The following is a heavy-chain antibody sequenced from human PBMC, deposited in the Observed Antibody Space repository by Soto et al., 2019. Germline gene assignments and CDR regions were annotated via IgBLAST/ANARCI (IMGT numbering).Heavy chain of an antibody. D-gene: IGHD3-22*01. CDR2: ISYDGSNK. CDR3: ATNSDYYDSSGYYPSDFDY. J-gene: IGHJ4*02. CDR1: GFTFSSYG. V-gene: IGHV3-30*03. Sequence: PGGSLSLSCAASGFTFSSYGMHWVRQAQGKGLEWVAVISYDGSNKYYADSVKGRFTISRDNSKNTLYLQMNSLRAEDTAVYYCATNSDYYDSSGYYPSDFDYWGQGTLVTVSS.